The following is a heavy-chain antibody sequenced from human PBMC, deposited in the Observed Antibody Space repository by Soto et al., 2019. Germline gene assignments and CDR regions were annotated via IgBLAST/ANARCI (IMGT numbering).Heavy chain of an antibody. D-gene: IGHD3-10*01. V-gene: IGHV3-23*01. Sequence: GGSLRLSCTASGFNLRDQALSWVRQAPGGGLEWVSGISGMEDRTNYADFVKGRFFISKDRAKNTLSLQMNGLRDDDTAVYYCAKTYTGGWGQGTQVTVSS. CDR3: AKTYTGG. CDR2: ISGMEDRT. J-gene: IGHJ4*02. CDR1: GFNLRDQA.